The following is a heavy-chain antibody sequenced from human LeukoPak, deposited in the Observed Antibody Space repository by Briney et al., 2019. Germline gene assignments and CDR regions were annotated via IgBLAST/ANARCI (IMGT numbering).Heavy chain of an antibody. CDR2: ISKDGSDE. D-gene: IGHD3-10*01. Sequence: GGSLRLSCVASGFTFSRYVIHWVRQAPGKGLEWVAVISKDGSDEYYADSVKGRFTVSRDPSKDSLYLQMNNLRGEDTAIYYCARGAPVRGVTFLDLRGQGTLITVSS. CDR1: GFTFSRYV. CDR3: ARGAPVRGVTFLDL. V-gene: IGHV3-30*04. J-gene: IGHJ5*02.